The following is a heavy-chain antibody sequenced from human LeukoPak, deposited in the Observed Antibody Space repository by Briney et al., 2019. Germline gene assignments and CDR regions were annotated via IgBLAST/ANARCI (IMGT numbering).Heavy chain of an antibody. D-gene: IGHD3-22*01. Sequence: GESLKISCKGSGYSFTSYWIGWVRQMPGKGLEWMGIIYPGDSDTRYSPSFQGQVSISADKSISTAYLQWSSLKASDTAMYYCARPEVSGPNYDDAFDIWGQGTMVTVSS. CDR1: GYSFTSYW. V-gene: IGHV5-51*01. CDR2: IYPGDSDT. J-gene: IGHJ3*02. CDR3: ARPEVSGPNYDDAFDI.